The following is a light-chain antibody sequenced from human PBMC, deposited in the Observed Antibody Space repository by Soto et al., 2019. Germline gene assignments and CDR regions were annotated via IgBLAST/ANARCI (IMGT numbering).Light chain of an antibody. CDR2: ATS. J-gene: IGKJ2*01. Sequence: DIQMTQSPSSLSASVGDRVTITCRASQSISRYLNWYQQRVGKAPKLLIYATSSLQSGVPSRFSCSGSGTDFTLTISSLQPEDFATYYCQQSYSTPPTFGQGTKREIK. CDR3: QQSYSTPPT. V-gene: IGKV1-39*01. CDR1: QSISRY.